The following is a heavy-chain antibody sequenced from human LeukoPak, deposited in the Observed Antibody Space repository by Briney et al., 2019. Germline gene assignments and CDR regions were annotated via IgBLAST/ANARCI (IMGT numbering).Heavy chain of an antibody. CDR2: IHYSGST. J-gene: IGHJ6*03. CDR1: GGSISSYY. D-gene: IGHD5-12*01. CDR3: ARTTEGGYSGYFYYYYMDV. Sequence: SETLSLTCTVSGGSISSYYWSWIRQPPGKGLEWIGYIHYSGSTNYKSPLKSRVTISVDTSKNHFSLKLSSVTAADTAVYYCARTTEGGYSGYFYYYYMDVWGKGTTVTVSS. V-gene: IGHV4-59*01.